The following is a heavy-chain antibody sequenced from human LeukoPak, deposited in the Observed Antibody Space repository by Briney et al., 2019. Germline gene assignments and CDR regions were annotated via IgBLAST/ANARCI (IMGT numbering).Heavy chain of an antibody. Sequence: SETLSLTCSVSGGSISSYYWSWIRQPPGKGLEWIGYIDYSGSTNYNPSLKSRIIISVDTSKSQFSLKLTSVTAADTAVYYCVRDSRRELVHGFDIWGQGTMVTVSA. J-gene: IGHJ3*02. V-gene: IGHV4-59*01. CDR3: VRDSRRELVHGFDI. CDR2: IDYSGST. CDR1: GGSISSYY. D-gene: IGHD3-10*01.